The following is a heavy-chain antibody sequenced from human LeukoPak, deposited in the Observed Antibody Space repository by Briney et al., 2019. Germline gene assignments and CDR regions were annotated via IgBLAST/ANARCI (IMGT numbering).Heavy chain of an antibody. CDR1: GLTLSNYG. V-gene: IGHV3-23*01. CDR3: AKRGVVIRVILVGFHKEAYYFDS. D-gene: IGHD3-22*01. J-gene: IGHJ4*02. Sequence: PGGSLRLSCAVSGLTLSNYGMSWVRQAQGKGREWVAGISGRGGGTFYGDSVKGRFTISRDNPKNTLYLQMNSLRAEDTAVYFCAKRGVVIRVILVGFHKEAYYFDSWGQGALVTVSS. CDR2: ISGRGGGT.